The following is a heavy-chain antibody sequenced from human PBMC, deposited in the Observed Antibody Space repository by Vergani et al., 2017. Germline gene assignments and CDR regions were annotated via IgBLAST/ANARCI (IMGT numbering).Heavy chain of an antibody. CDR3: ASQYCSGGSCYGGYFDY. V-gene: IGHV3-30*14. CDR2: ISYDGSNK. J-gene: IGHJ4*02. CDR1: GFTFSSYA. D-gene: IGHD2-15*01. Sequence: QVQLVESGGGVVQPGRSLRLSCAASGFTFSSYAMHWVRQAPGKGLEWVAVISYDGSNKYYADSVKGRFTISRDNSKNTLYLQMNSLRAEDTDVYYCASQYCSGGSCYGGYFDYWGQGTLVTVSS.